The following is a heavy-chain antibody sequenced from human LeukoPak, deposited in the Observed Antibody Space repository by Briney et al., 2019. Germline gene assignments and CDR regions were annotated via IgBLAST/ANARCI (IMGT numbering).Heavy chain of an antibody. J-gene: IGHJ3*02. Sequence: GGSLRLSCAASGFAFSGFWMHWVRQAPQKGLVWVSRINNDGSDTVYADSVKGRFTISRDNAKNKLYLQTNSLRAEDTAVYYCAREDGDAFDIWGQGTMVTVSS. CDR3: AREDGDAFDI. D-gene: IGHD5-24*01. CDR1: GFAFSGFW. CDR2: INNDGSDT. V-gene: IGHV3-74*01.